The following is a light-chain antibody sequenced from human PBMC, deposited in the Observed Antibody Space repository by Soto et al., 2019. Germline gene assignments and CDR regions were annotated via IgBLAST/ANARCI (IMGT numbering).Light chain of an antibody. CDR1: QSISSY. J-gene: IGKJ4*01. CDR2: AAS. V-gene: IGKV1-39*01. Sequence: DIQMTQSPSSLSASVGDRVTITCRASQSISSYLNWYQQKPGKAPKLLIYAASSLQSGVPSRFSGSGSGTDFTLTISSLQPEDFATYYCQQCYSTPLTFRGGTTVHIK. CDR3: QQCYSTPLT.